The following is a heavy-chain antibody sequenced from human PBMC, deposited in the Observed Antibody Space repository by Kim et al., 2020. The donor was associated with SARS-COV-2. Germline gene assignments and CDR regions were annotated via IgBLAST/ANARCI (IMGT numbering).Heavy chain of an antibody. D-gene: IGHD3-3*01. J-gene: IGHJ4*02. CDR3: AKVALYYDFWSGWYYFDY. CDR1: GFTFSSYA. V-gene: IGHV3-23*01. CDR2: ISGSGGST. Sequence: GGSLRLSCAASGFTFSSYAMSWVRQAPGKGLEWVSAISGSGGSTYYADSVKGRFTISRDNSKNTLYLQMNSLRAEDTAVYYCAKVALYYDFWSGWYYFDYWGQGTLVTVSS.